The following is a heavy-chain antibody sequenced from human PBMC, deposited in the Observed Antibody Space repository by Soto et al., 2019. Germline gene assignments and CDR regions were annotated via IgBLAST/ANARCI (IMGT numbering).Heavy chain of an antibody. V-gene: IGHV3-21*01. CDR1: GFTFSSYS. D-gene: IGHD3-10*01. CDR3: AGPRITMDRDGKNAPCDY. Sequence: GGSLRLSCAASGFTFSSYSMNWVRQAPGKGLEWVSSISSSSSYIYYADSVKGRFTISRDNAKNSLYLQMNSLRAEDTAVYYCAGPRITMDRDGKNAPCDYWCQGTRVTVSS. CDR2: ISSSSSYI. J-gene: IGHJ4*02.